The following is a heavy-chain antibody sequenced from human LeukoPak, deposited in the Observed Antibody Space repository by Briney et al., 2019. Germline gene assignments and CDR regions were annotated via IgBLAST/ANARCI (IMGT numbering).Heavy chain of an antibody. Sequence: ASVKVSCKASGYTFTGYYMHWVRQAPGQGREWMGWINPNSGGTNYAQKFQGRVTMTRDTSISTAYMELSRLRSDDTAVYYCARLGNIVAAMEDDYWGQGTLVTVSS. CDR3: ARLGNIVAAMEDDY. V-gene: IGHV1-2*02. J-gene: IGHJ4*02. D-gene: IGHD5-12*01. CDR2: INPNSGGT. CDR1: GYTFTGYY.